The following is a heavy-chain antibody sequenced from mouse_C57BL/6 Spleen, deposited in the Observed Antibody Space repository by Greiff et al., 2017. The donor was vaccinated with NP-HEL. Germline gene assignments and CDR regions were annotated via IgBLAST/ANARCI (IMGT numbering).Heavy chain of an antibody. CDR1: GYAFSSSW. V-gene: IGHV1-82*01. CDR3: ARMEGYGSSYGYFDV. D-gene: IGHD1-1*01. CDR2: IYPGDGDT. J-gene: IGHJ1*03. Sequence: QVQLQQSGPELVKPGASVKISCKASGYAFSSSWMNWVKQRPGKGLEWIGRIYPGDGDTNYNGKFKGKATLTADKSSSTAYMQLSSLTSEDSAVYFCARMEGYGSSYGYFDVWGTGTTVTVSS.